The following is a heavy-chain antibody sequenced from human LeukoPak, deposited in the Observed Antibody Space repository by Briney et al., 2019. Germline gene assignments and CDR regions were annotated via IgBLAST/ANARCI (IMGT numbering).Heavy chain of an antibody. Sequence: GGSLRLSCAASGFTFSSYGMHWVRQAPGKGLEWVSSISSSSSYIYYADSVKGRFTISRDNAKNSLYLQMNSLRAEDTAVYYCARGAGYCSSTSCYVVAFDIWGQGTMVTVSS. CDR1: GFTFSSYG. V-gene: IGHV3-21*01. J-gene: IGHJ3*02. D-gene: IGHD2-2*01. CDR2: ISSSSSYI. CDR3: ARGAGYCSSTSCYVVAFDI.